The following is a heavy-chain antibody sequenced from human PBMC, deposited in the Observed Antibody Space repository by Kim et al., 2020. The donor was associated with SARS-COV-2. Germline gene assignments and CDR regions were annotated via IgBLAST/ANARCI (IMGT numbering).Heavy chain of an antibody. CDR2: IYYSGST. D-gene: IGHD3-10*01. J-gene: IGHJ5*02. CDR1: GGSISSSSYY. V-gene: IGHV4-39*01. Sequence: SETLSLTCTVSGGSISSSSYYWGWIRQPPGKGLEWIGSIYYSGSTYYNPSLKSHVTISVDTSKNQFSLKLSSVTAADTAVYYCARHRVVITMVRGALNWFDPWGQGTLVTVSS. CDR3: ARHRVVITMVRGALNWFDP.